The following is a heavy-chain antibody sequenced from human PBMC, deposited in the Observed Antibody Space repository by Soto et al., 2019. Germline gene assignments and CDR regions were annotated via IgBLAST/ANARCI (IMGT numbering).Heavy chain of an antibody. V-gene: IGHV3-23*01. D-gene: IGHD4-4*01. Sequence: GGSLRLSCAASGFTFSSYAMSWVRQAPGKGLEWVSAISGSGGSTYYADSVKGRFTISRDNSKNTLYLQMNSLRAEDTAVYYYAKDPLMTTVTHYFDYWGQGTLVTVSS. CDR1: GFTFSSYA. J-gene: IGHJ4*02. CDR2: ISGSGGST. CDR3: AKDPLMTTVTHYFDY.